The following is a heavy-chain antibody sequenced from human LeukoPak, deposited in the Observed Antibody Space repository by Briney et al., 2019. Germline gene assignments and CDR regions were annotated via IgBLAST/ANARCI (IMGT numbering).Heavy chain of an antibody. CDR1: GGSISSYY. V-gene: IGHV4-59*08. J-gene: IGHJ3*02. CDR3: AKHPPPSPRNPFDI. Sequence: SETLSLTCTVSGGSISSYYWSWIRQPPGKGLEWIGYIYYSGSTNYNPSLKSRVTISVDASKNQFSLKLTSVTATDTAVYYCAKHPPPSPRNPFDIWGHGTMVTVSS. CDR2: IYYSGST. D-gene: IGHD2-2*01.